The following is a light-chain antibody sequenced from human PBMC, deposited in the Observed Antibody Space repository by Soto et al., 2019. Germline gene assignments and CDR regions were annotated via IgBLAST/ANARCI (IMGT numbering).Light chain of an antibody. V-gene: IGKV1-39*01. Sequence: DIQMTQSPSSLSASVGDSVTITCRASQNIKTYLNWYQQKPGEAPNLLIYAASSLHSGVPSRFSGSGSGTDFTLTISSLQPEDFATYYCQQSFSSPPWTFGQGTKVEIK. J-gene: IGKJ1*01. CDR1: QNIKTY. CDR3: QQSFSSPPWT. CDR2: AAS.